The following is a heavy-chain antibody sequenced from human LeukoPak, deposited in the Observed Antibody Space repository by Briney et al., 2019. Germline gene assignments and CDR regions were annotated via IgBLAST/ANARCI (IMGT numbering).Heavy chain of an antibody. Sequence: ASVKVSCKASGYIFTGYGIRWVRQAPGQGLEWMGWISGYNRNTNYAQNLQGRVTMTTDTSTSTAYMELRSLRSDDTAVYYCARVHRVPNYDFDYWGQGNLVTVSS. CDR1: GYIFTGYG. V-gene: IGHV1-18*01. CDR2: ISGYNRNT. CDR3: ARVHRVPNYDFDY. D-gene: IGHD3-3*01. J-gene: IGHJ4*02.